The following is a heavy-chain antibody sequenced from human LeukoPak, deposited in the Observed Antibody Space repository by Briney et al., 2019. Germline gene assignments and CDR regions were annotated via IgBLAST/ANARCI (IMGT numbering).Heavy chain of an antibody. CDR2: VNDSGGT. D-gene: IGHD3-9*01. J-gene: IGHJ3*02. Sequence: SETLSLTCAVYIDSFTNYYWNWIRQTPGKGLEWIGEVNDSGGTNINPSLRSRVILSVDTSKNQFSLKLISVTAADTAVYYCARHDSAVLRYFDWYPGSDAFDIWGQGTMVTVSS. V-gene: IGHV4-34*01. CDR1: IDSFTNYY. CDR3: ARHDSAVLRYFDWYPGSDAFDI.